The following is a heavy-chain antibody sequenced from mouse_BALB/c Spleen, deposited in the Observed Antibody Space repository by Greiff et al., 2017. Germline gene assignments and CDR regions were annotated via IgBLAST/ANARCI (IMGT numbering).Heavy chain of an antibody. CDR2: ISSGGST. D-gene: IGHD2-4*01. CDR3: ANYYDYDWTWFAY. V-gene: IGHV5-6-5*01. Sequence: EVQRVESGGGLVKPGGSLKLSCAASGFTFSSYAMSWVRQTPEKRLEWVASISSGGSTYYPDSVKGRFTISRDNARNILYLQMSSLRSEDTAMYYGANYYDYDWTWFAYWGQGTLVTVSA. J-gene: IGHJ3*01. CDR1: GFTFSSYA.